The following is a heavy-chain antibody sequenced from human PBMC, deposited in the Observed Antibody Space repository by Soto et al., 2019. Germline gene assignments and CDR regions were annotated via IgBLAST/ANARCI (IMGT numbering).Heavy chain of an antibody. CDR2: IIHIFGTA. CDR3: ARDPPRSEKQQLEPIDY. V-gene: IGHV1-69*01. CDR1: GGTFSSYA. J-gene: IGHJ4*02. D-gene: IGHD6-13*01. Sequence: QVQLVQSGAEVKKPGSSVKVSCKASGGTFSSYAISWVRQAPGQGLEWMGGIIHIFGTANYAQKFQGRVTITADESTSTAYMELSRMRSEDTAVYYCARDPPRSEKQQLEPIDYWGQGTLVTVSS.